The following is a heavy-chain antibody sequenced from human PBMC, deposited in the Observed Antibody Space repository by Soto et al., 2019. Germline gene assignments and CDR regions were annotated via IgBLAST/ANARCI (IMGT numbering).Heavy chain of an antibody. Sequence: QVRLEESGPGLVKPSETLSLICSVSGGSVNNADYFWSWIRHHPENGLEWLGYIYYSGSTRYNPSFQTRATLSIDTSKNQFSRMLNSVTVADTAVYFCARDADYGGSRGGMDVWGRGTTVTVSS. CDR1: GGSVNNADYF. V-gene: IGHV4-31*03. J-gene: IGHJ6*02. D-gene: IGHD4-17*01. CDR3: ARDADYGGSRGGMDV. CDR2: IYYSGST.